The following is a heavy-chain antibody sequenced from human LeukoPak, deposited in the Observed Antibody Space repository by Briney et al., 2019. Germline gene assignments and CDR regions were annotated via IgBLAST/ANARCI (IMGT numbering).Heavy chain of an antibody. Sequence: GGSLRLSCAASGFTISSYAMRWVRQAPGKGLEWVAGFANAGDTAYYPDSVKGRFSISRDNSRNTLHLHMNSLRAEDTALYYCATRGHSYANSFDYWGQGTLVTVSS. V-gene: IGHV3-23*01. CDR1: GFTISSYA. CDR3: ATRGHSYANSFDY. CDR2: FANAGDTA. J-gene: IGHJ4*02. D-gene: IGHD5-18*01.